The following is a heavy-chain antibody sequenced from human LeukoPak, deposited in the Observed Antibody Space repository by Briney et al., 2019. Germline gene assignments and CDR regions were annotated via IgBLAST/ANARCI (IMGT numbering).Heavy chain of an antibody. CDR1: GFTFDDYG. Sequence: PGGSLRLSCAASGFTFDDYGMSWVRQAPGKGLEWVSGINWNGGSTGYADSVKGRFTISRDNAKNSLYPQMNSLRAEDTALYYCAREAYCGGDCYSYDAFDIWGQGTMVTVSS. V-gene: IGHV3-20*04. CDR3: AREAYCGGDCYSYDAFDI. D-gene: IGHD2-21*01. CDR2: INWNGGST. J-gene: IGHJ3*02.